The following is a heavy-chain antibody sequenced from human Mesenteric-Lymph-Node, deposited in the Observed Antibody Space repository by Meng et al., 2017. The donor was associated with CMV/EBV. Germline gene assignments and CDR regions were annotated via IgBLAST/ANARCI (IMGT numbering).Heavy chain of an antibody. V-gene: IGHV4-34*01. J-gene: IGHJ4*02. CDR2: INHSGST. D-gene: IGHD3-9*01. Sequence: LEPCATPALTLAGLWWGFRGYKWEWSRPFPEKGLEWIGEINHSGSTTYNPSFTSRIIISVDTSTNQISLNMSSVTAADTAVYYCARGSSYDILTGYFDYWGQGALVTVSS. CDR1: WGFRGYK. CDR3: ARGSSYDILTGYFDY.